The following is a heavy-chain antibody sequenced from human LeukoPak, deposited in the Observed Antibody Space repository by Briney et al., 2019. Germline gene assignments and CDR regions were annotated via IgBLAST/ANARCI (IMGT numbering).Heavy chain of an antibody. J-gene: IGHJ4*02. Sequence: GGSLRLSCAASGFTFNTYYMTWVRQAPGKGLEWVAGIKQDGSENYYMDSVKGRFTISRDNSRNSLYLRMNSLRAEDTAVYFCARERYCTSATCYVGVPFDSWGQGTLVTVSS. D-gene: IGHD2-2*01. V-gene: IGHV3-7*01. CDR3: ARERYCTSATCYVGVPFDS. CDR1: GFTFNTYY. CDR2: IKQDGSEN.